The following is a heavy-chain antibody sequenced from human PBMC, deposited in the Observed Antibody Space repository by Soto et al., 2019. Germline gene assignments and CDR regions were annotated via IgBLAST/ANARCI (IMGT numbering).Heavy chain of an antibody. D-gene: IGHD2-15*01. CDR2: ISSSGSTI. V-gene: IGHV3-48*03. Sequence: EVQLVESGGGLVQPGGSLRLSCAASGFTFSSYEMNWVRQAPGKGLEWVSYISSSGSTIYYADSVKGRFTISRDNAKNSLYLQMNSLRAEDTAVYYCVREEGYCSGGSCYYYYGMDVWGQGTTVTVSS. CDR1: GFTFSSYE. J-gene: IGHJ6*02. CDR3: VREEGYCSGGSCYYYYGMDV.